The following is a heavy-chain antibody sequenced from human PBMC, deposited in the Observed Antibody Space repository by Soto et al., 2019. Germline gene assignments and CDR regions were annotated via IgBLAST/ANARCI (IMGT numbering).Heavy chain of an antibody. CDR1: GFIFSSFG. D-gene: IGHD7-27*01. J-gene: IGHJ4*02. V-gene: IGHV3-33*01. CDR2: IWYDGSNI. CDR3: VRDLLGSGGHFDY. Sequence: PGGSLRLSCAASGFIFSSFGMHWVRQAPGKGLEWVAHIWYDGSNIYYADSVKGRFTISRDNSRNTLYLQMNSLSAEDTAVYHCVRDLLGSGGHFDYWGQGTPVTVSS.